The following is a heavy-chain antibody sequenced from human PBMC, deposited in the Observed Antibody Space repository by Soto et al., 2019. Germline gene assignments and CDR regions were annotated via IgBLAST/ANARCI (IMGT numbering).Heavy chain of an antibody. J-gene: IGHJ4*02. Sequence: QVQLVQSGAEVKKPGSSVKVSCKASGGTFSSYAISWVRQAPGQGLEWMGGIIPIFGTANYAQKFQGRVTITADESTSTAYMELSSLRSDDTGVDYCARESENCSSTSCYAGVIGYWGQGTLVTVSS. CDR1: GGTFSSYA. V-gene: IGHV1-69*01. CDR2: IIPIFGTA. D-gene: IGHD2-2*01. CDR3: ARESENCSSTSCYAGVIGY.